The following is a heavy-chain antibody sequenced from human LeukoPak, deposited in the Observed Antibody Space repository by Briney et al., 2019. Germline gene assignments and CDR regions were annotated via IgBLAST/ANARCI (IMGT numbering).Heavy chain of an antibody. V-gene: IGHV3-7*01. CDR3: AIDRAYSTFDN. CDR2: INPDGSQI. J-gene: IGHJ4*02. D-gene: IGHD6-13*01. CDR1: GFTFSRHW. Sequence: GGSLRLSCADSGFTFSRHWLTWIRQAPGKGLEWVANINPDGSQINYLGSVTGRFTISRDNAKNSLYLQMNSLRVEDTAVYYCAIDRAYSTFDNWGQGTLVTVSS.